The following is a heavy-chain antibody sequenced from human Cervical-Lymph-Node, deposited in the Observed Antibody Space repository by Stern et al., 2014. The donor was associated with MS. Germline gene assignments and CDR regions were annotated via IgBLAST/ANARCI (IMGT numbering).Heavy chain of an antibody. Sequence: QVQLQESGPGLVKPSQTLSLTCIVSGGSISSGTYQWTWIRQPAGQGLEWIGLLYTRGTTNYNPSLKSRATISLDPAKTHSPRRLSSGTAADTAVYYCARPKLGDAFDIWGQGTMVTVSS. D-gene: IGHD3-16*01. V-gene: IGHV4-61*02. CDR1: GGSISSGTYQ. CDR2: LYTRGTT. CDR3: ARPKLGDAFDI. J-gene: IGHJ3*02.